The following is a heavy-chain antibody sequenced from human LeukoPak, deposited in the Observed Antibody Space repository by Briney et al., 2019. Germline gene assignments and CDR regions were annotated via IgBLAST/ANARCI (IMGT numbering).Heavy chain of an antibody. CDR3: ARQGRIVVVTTTHDAFDI. CDR1: GYSFTTYW. J-gene: IGHJ3*02. V-gene: IGHV5-51*01. Sequence: GESLKISCTGFGYSFTTYWIGWVRKMHGEGLEWMGIIYPGDSDARYSPSLQGQVTISVDKSISTAYLQWSSLKASDTAMYYCARQGRIVVVTTTHDAFDIWGQGTMVTVSS. CDR2: IYPGDSDA. D-gene: IGHD2-21*02.